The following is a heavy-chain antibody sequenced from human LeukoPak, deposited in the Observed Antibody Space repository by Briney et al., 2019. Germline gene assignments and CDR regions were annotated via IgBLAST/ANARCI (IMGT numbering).Heavy chain of an antibody. J-gene: IGHJ4*02. V-gene: IGHV3-30*01. Sequence: GGSLRLSCAASGFTFSSYAMRWVRQAPGKGLEWVAVISYDGSNKYYADSVKGRFTISRDNSKNTLYLQMNSLRAEDTAVYYCARAGYSSSWCDYWGQGTLVTVSS. CDR3: ARAGYSSSWCDY. CDR2: ISYDGSNK. CDR1: GFTFSSYA. D-gene: IGHD6-13*01.